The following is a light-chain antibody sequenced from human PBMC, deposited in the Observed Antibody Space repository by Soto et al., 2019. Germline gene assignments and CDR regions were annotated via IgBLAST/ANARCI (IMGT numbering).Light chain of an antibody. CDR2: LEGSGTY. CDR1: SGHSGYI. CDR3: ETWDTKSWV. Sequence: QPVLTQSSSASASLGSSVKLTCTLSSGHSGYIIAWHQQQPGKAPRYLMKLEGSGTYNKGSGVPDRFSGSSSGADRYLTISNLQFEDEADYYCETWDTKSWVFGGGTKLTVL. J-gene: IGLJ3*02. V-gene: IGLV4-60*02.